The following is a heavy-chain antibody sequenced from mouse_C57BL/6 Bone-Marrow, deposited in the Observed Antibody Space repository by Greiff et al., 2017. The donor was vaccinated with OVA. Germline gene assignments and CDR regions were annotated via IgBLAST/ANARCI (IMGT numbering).Heavy chain of an antibody. D-gene: IGHD2-10*02. V-gene: IGHV1-56*01. CDR3: ARREVWPCYFDV. J-gene: IGHJ1*03. CDR2: IFPGSGST. CDR1: GYTFTSHW. Sequence: LVESGPELVRPGASVKISCKAPGYTFTSHWMQWVRQRPGQGLEWIGEIFPGSGSTYYNEKFKGKAPLTVDTSSSTAYLQLSSLSPEDSAVYFSARREVWPCYFDVWGTGTTGTVSS.